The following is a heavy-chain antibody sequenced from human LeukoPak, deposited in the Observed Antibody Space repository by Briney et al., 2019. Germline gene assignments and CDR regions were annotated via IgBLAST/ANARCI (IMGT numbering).Heavy chain of an antibody. D-gene: IGHD6-13*01. J-gene: IGHJ6*02. CDR1: GFTFNSYG. Sequence: PGGSLRLSCAASGFTFNSYGMSWVRQAPGKGLEWVASVSDGRSNKYYEDSVKGRFTISRDNSKNTLYLQMNSLRAEDTAVYYCAKGEGSSWFAPYYYYYYGMDVWGQGTTVTVSS. CDR3: AKGEGSSWFAPYYYYYYGMDV. V-gene: IGHV3-30*18. CDR2: VSDGRSNK.